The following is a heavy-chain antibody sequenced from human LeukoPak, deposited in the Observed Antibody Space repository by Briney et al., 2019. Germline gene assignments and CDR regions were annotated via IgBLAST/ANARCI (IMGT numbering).Heavy chain of an antibody. CDR3: TTWPAAHLKFDY. D-gene: IGHD2-2*01. CDR2: IKSKADGGTT. Sequence: PGGSLRLSCAASGFTFSNAWMSWVRQAPGKGLEWVGRIKSKADGGTTDYAAPLKGRCTISRDDSKSTVYLQMNSLKTEDTAVYYCTTWPAAHLKFDYWGQGTLVTVSS. CDR1: GFTFSNAW. J-gene: IGHJ4*02. V-gene: IGHV3-15*01.